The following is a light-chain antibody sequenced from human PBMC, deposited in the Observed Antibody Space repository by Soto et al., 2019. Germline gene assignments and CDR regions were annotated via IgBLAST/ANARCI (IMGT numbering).Light chain of an antibody. CDR2: AAS. J-gene: IGKJ3*01. Sequence: DIQMTQSQSSVSELLGAGVPIISRAREPIDGYLSWYQQRPGKAPRVLIIAASDLQSGVPSRFSGSGSGTDFTLTISSLQPEDFATYYCQRTYNAPFTFGPGTKV. CDR3: QRTYNAPFT. V-gene: IGKV1-39*01. CDR1: EPIDGY.